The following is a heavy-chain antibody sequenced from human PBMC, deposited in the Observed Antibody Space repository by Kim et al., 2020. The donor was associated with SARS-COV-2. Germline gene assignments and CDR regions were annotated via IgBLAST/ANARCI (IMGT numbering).Heavy chain of an antibody. CDR3: ARATIAAAAINYYYYGMDV. D-gene: IGHD6-13*01. CDR2: INTNTGNP. V-gene: IGHV7-4-1*01. Sequence: ASVKVSCKASGYTFTSYAMNWVRQAPGQGLEWMGWINTNTGNPTYAQGFTGRFVFSLDTSVSTAYLQICSLKAEDTAVYYCARATIAAAAINYYYYGMDVWGQGTTVTVSS. J-gene: IGHJ6*02. CDR1: GYTFTSYA.